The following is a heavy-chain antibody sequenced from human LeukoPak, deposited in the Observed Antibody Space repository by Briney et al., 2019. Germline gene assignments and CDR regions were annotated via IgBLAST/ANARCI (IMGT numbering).Heavy chain of an antibody. J-gene: IGHJ4*02. CDR3: AREYSNWYFDY. V-gene: IGHV4-59*01. D-gene: IGHD4-11*01. CDR2: IYYSGST. Sequence: SETLSPTCTVSGGSISSYYWSWIRQPPGKGLEWIGYIYYSGSTNYNPSLKSRVTISVDTSKNQFSLKLSSVTAADTAVYYCAREYSNWYFDYWGQGTLVTVSS. CDR1: GGSISSYY.